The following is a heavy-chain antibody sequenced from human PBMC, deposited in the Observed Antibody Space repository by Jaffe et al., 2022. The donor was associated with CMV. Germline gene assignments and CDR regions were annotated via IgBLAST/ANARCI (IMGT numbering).Heavy chain of an antibody. CDR3: ARDRGNTMIVVVTYSAFDI. CDR2: ISSSSSYI. Sequence: EVQLVESGGGLVKPGGSLRLSCAASGFTFSSYSMNWVRQAPGKGLEWVSSISSSSSYIYYADSVKGRFTISRDNAKNSLYLQMNSLRAEDTAVYYCARDRGNTMIVVVTYSAFDIWGQGTMVTVSS. J-gene: IGHJ3*02. CDR1: GFTFSSYS. D-gene: IGHD3-22*01. V-gene: IGHV3-21*01.